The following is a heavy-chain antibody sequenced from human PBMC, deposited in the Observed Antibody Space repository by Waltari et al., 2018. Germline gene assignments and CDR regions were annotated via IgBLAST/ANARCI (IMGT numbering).Heavy chain of an antibody. CDR1: GYTFTSYY. V-gene: IGHV1-46*01. CDR3: ARDRRELMVYAPQGLFDY. CDR2: INPSGGST. D-gene: IGHD2-8*01. Sequence: QVQLVQSGAEVKKPGASVKVSCKASGYTFTSYYMHWVRQAPGQGLEWMGIINPSGGSTSYAQKFQGRVTMTRETSTGTVYMELSSLRSEDTAVYYCARDRRELMVYAPQGLFDYWGQGTLVTVSS. J-gene: IGHJ4*02.